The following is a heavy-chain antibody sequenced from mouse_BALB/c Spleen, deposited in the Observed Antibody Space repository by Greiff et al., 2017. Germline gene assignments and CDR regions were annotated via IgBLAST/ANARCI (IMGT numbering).Heavy chain of an antibody. J-gene: IGHJ4*01. CDR2: INPYNDGT. CDR3: ARRQLGHYYAMDY. V-gene: IGHV1-14*01. D-gene: IGHD3-1*01. Sequence: EVQGVESGPELVKPGASVKMSCKASGYTFTSYVMHWVKQKPGQGLEWIGYINPYNDGTKYNEKFKGKATLTSDKSSSTAYMELSSLTSEDSAVYYCARRQLGHYYAMDYWGQGTSVTVSS. CDR1: GYTFTSYV.